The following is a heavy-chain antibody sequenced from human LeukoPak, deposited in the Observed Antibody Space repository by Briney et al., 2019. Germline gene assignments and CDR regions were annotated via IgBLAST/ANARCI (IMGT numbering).Heavy chain of an antibody. V-gene: IGHV1-18*01. J-gene: IGHJ3*02. D-gene: IGHD2-15*01. CDR1: GYTFTSYG. CDR3: ARDQEVVVVVAQDAFDI. Sequence: ASVKVSCKASGYTFTSYGISWVRQAPGQGLEWMGWISAYNGNTNYAQKLQGRVTMTTDTSTSTAYMELRSLRSVDTAVYYCARDQEVVVVVAQDAFDIWGQGTMVTVSS. CDR2: ISAYNGNT.